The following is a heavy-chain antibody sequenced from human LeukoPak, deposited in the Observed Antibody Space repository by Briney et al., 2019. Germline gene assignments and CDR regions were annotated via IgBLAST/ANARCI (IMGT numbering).Heavy chain of an antibody. CDR2: IYYSGST. Sequence: PSETLSLTCTVSGGSISSYYWSWIRQPPGKGLEWIGYIYYSGSTNYNPSLKSRVTISVDTSKNQFSLELSSVTAADTAVYYCARDGYYDSSGYSFQHWGQGTLVTVSS. V-gene: IGHV4-59*01. J-gene: IGHJ1*01. D-gene: IGHD3-22*01. CDR3: ARDGYYDSSGYSFQH. CDR1: GGSISSYY.